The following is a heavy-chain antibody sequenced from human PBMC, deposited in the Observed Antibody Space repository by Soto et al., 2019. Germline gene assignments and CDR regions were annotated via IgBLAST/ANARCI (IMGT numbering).Heavy chain of an antibody. D-gene: IGHD3-10*01. CDR2: INHSGST. CDR1: GGSFSGYY. J-gene: IGHJ4*02. CDR3: ARGEQDYYGSGGLDY. Sequence: QVQLQQWGAGLLKPSETLSLTCAVYGGSFSGYYWSWIRQPPGKGLEWIGEINHSGSTNYNPSLKSRVTRSVDTSKNQFALKLSSVTAADTAVYYCARGEQDYYGSGGLDYWGQGTLVTVSS. V-gene: IGHV4-34*01.